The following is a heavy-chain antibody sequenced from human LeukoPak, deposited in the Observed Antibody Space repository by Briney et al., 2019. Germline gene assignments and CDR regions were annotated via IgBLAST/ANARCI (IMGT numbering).Heavy chain of an antibody. CDR2: IKQDGSEK. J-gene: IGHJ4*02. V-gene: IGHV3-7*01. CDR3: ATDPVSS. Sequence: GGSLRLSCAASGFTFSSYWMTWVRQAPGKGLEWVANIKQDGSEKYYVDPVKGRFTISRDNAKNSLYLQMNSLRAEDTAMYYSATDPVSSWGQGTLVTVSS. D-gene: IGHD4-23*01. CDR1: GFTFSSYW.